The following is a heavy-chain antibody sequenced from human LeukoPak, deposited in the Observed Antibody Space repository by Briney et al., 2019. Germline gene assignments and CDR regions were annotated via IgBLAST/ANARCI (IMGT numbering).Heavy chain of an antibody. D-gene: IGHD3-10*01. Sequence: ASVKVSCKASGYTFTGYYMHWVRQAPGQGLEWMGWINPNSDDTNYAQKFQGGVTMTRDTSISTAYMELSRLRSDDTAVYYCARGVTGIYYYYYMDVWGKGTTVTVSS. CDR3: ARGVTGIYYYYYMDV. CDR2: INPNSDDT. J-gene: IGHJ6*03. V-gene: IGHV1-2*02. CDR1: GYTFTGYY.